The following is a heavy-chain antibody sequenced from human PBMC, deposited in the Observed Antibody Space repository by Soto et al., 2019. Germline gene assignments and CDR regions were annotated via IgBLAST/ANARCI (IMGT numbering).Heavy chain of an antibody. CDR2: IIPILGIA. Sequence: QVQLVQSGAEVKKPGSSVKVSCKASGCTFSSYTISWVRQAPGQGLEWMGRIIPILGIANYAQKFQGRVTITADKYTSTSYMELSSLRSEDTAVYYCATRRGDGYNDYWGQGTLVTVSS. CDR3: ATRRGDGYNDY. D-gene: IGHD3-10*01. CDR1: GCTFSSYT. J-gene: IGHJ4*02. V-gene: IGHV1-69*02.